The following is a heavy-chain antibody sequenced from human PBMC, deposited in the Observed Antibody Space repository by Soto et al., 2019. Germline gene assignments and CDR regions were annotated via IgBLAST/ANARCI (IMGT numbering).Heavy chain of an antibody. V-gene: IGHV3-74*01. Sequence: GGSLRLSCAASGFTFSSYWMHWVRQTPGKGLVWVSRINSDGSSTSYADSVKGRFTISRDNAKNTLYLQMNSLRAEDTAVYYCASLDSSTTRRRAYYYYYMDVWGKGTTVTVSS. CDR3: ASLDSSTTRRRAYYYYYMDV. J-gene: IGHJ6*03. CDR1: GFTFSSYW. D-gene: IGHD2-2*01. CDR2: INSDGSST.